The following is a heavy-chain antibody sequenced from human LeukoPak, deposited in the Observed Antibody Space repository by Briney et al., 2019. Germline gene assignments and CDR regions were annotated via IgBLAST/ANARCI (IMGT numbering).Heavy chain of an antibody. CDR1: GASLNGYY. CDR2: GNESGGT. D-gene: IGHD1-26*01. V-gene: IGHV4-34*01. Sequence: SETLSLTCAVYGASLNGYYWSWIRQSPGKGLEWIGEGNESGGTKYNPSFWSRVTISADTSRSQFSLKLASVTAADTAVYYCAKNGQSGFSFDPWGQGTLVTVSS. J-gene: IGHJ5*02. CDR3: AKNGQSGFSFDP.